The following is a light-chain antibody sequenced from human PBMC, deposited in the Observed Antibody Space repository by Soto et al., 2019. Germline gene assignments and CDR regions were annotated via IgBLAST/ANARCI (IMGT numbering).Light chain of an antibody. CDR1: QGISNY. CDR2: AAS. CDR3: QNYNSAPS. J-gene: IGKJ3*01. V-gene: IGKV1-27*01. Sequence: DIQMTQSPSSLSASVGDRVTITCRASQGISNYLAWYQQKPGKVPKLLIYAASTLQSGVPSRFSGSGSGTDFTLTISSLQPEDVATYYCQNYNSAPSFGPGTKVDIK.